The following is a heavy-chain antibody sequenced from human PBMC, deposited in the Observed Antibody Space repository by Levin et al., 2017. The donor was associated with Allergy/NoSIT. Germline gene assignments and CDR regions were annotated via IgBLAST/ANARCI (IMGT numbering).Heavy chain of an antibody. J-gene: IGHJ1*01. V-gene: IGHV4-39*01. CDR1: GGSISSSSYY. D-gene: IGHD2-21*02. CDR2: IYYSGST. CDR3: ARREEAVRLLNSGYFQY. Sequence: SETLSLTCTVSGGSISSSSYYWGWIRQPPGKGLEWIGSIYYSGSTYYNPSLKSRVTVSVDTSKNQFSLKLSSVTAADTAVYYCARREEAVRLLNSGYFQYWGQGTLVTVSS.